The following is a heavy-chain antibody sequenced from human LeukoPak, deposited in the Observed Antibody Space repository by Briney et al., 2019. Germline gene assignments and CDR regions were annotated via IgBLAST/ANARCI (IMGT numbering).Heavy chain of an antibody. Sequence: PGGSLRLSCATSGFTFDKYFIHWVRQAPGKGLDWVSSISGTSTYIDYADSVKGRFTISRDNAKNSLYLQMNSLRAEDTAVYYCARDSMVRGVITGDYWGQGTLVTVSS. CDR2: ISGTSTYI. V-gene: IGHV3-21*01. CDR1: GFTFDKYF. D-gene: IGHD3-10*01. CDR3: ARDSMVRGVITGDY. J-gene: IGHJ4*02.